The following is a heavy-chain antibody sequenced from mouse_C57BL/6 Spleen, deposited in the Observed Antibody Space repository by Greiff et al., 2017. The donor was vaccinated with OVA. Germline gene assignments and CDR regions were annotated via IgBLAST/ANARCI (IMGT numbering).Heavy chain of an antibody. CDR3: ARSGYDYDWGYAMDY. V-gene: IGHV1-78*01. D-gene: IGHD2-4*01. J-gene: IGHJ4*01. CDR1: GYTFTDHT. CDR2: IYPSDGST. Sequence: QVQLQQSDAELVKPGASVKISCKVSGYTFTDHTIHWMKQRPEQGLEWIGYIYPSDGSTKYNEKFKGKATLTADTSSSTAYMQLNSLTSEDSAVYFCARSGYDYDWGYAMDYWGQGTSVTVSS.